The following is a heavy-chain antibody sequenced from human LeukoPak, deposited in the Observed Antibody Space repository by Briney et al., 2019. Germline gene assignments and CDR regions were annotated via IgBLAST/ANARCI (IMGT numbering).Heavy chain of an antibody. CDR2: ISGSGGST. V-gene: IGHV3-23*01. J-gene: IGHJ4*02. CDR1: GFTFSSYA. Sequence: GRSLRLSCAASGFTFSSYAMSWVRQAPGKGLEWVSAISGSGGSTYYADSVKGRFTISRDNSKNTLYLQMNSLRAEDTAVYYSAKVGQMRFGEDFDYWGQGTLVTVSS. D-gene: IGHD3-10*01. CDR3: AKVGQMRFGEDFDY.